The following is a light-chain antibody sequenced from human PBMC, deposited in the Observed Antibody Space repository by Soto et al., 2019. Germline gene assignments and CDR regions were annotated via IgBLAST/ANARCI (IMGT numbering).Light chain of an antibody. V-gene: IGLV2-23*02. Sequence: QSALTQPASVSGSPGQSITISCIGTSSDVGNYELVSWYQQLPGKAPKLIIYEVTKRQSGVPNRFSGSKSGNTASLTISGLLAEDEADYHCCSFAGGSTYVVFGGGTKVTVL. CDR2: EVT. CDR3: CSFAGGSTYVV. CDR1: SSDVGNYEL. J-gene: IGLJ2*01.